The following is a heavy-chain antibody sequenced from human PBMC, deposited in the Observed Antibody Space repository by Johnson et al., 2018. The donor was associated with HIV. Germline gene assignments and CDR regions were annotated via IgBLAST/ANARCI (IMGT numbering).Heavy chain of an antibody. J-gene: IGHJ3*01. D-gene: IGHD7-27*01. CDR2: ISYDGSNK. CDR3: AGNWGAVGDAFDG. V-gene: IGHV3-30*04. Sequence: QVQLVESGGGVVQPGRSLRVSCAASGFSFSTYAMHWVRQAPGKGLEWVAIISYDGSNKYYADSVKGRFTISRDNSKNTLYLQMNSLRPEDTAVYYCAGNWGAVGDAFDGWGQGTMVTVSS. CDR1: GFSFSTYA.